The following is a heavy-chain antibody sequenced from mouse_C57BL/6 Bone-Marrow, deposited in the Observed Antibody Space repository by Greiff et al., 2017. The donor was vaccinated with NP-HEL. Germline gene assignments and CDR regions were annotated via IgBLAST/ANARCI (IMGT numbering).Heavy chain of an antibody. J-gene: IGHJ1*03. Sequence: EVKLVESGGGLVQPGESLKLSCESNEYEFPSHDMSWVRKTPEKRLELVAAINSDGGSTYYPDPMERRFLISRSNPKKTLYLQMSSLRSEDTAVYYCARHSLMGWYFDVWGTGTTVTVSS. CDR1: EYEFPSHD. D-gene: IGHD1-1*02. CDR2: INSDGGST. V-gene: IGHV5-2*01. CDR3: ARHSLMGWYFDV.